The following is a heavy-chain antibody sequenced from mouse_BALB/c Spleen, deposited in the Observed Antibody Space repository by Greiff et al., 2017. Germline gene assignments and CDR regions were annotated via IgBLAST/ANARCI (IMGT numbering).Heavy chain of an antibody. J-gene: IGHJ3*01. V-gene: IGHV8-8*01. D-gene: IGHD2-14*01. CDR3: ARYYKYEFAY. CDR1: GFSLSTSGMG. Sequence: VKLMESGPGLLKPSQTLSLTCSFSGFSLSTSGMGVDWIRQPSGKGLEWLAHIWWDDDKYYNPSLKSWLTVSKDTSRNQVFLKITSVDTADTATYYCARYYKYEFAYWGQGTLVTVSA. CDR2: IWWDDDK.